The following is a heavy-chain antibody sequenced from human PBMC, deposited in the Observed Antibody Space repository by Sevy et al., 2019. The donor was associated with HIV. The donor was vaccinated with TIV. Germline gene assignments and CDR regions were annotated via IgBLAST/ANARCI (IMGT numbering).Heavy chain of an antibody. CDR1: GFTFSNYG. V-gene: IGHV3-30*18. CDR3: ANHISGASSSWSFDY. J-gene: IGHJ4*02. D-gene: IGHD6-19*01. Sequence: GGSLRLSCEASGFTFSNYGMYWVRQAPGKGLEWVAIISHDGSNKYYADSVKGRFTISRDNSKHSLYLQMNSLRPEDKGVYYCANHISGASSSWSFDYWGQGTLVTVSS. CDR2: ISHDGSNK.